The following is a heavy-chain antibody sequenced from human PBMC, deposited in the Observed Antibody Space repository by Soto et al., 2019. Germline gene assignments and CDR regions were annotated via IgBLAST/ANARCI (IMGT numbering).Heavy chain of an antibody. CDR1: GGTFSSYT. CDR2: IIPILGIA. J-gene: IGHJ4*02. V-gene: IGHV1-69*08. Sequence: QVQLVQSGAEVKKPGSSVKVSCKASGGTFSSYTISWVRQAPGQGLEWMGRIIPILGIANYAQKFQGRVTITAEKSPSTAYMELSSLRSEDTAVYYCARDEGGPTNHYWGQGTLVTVSS. CDR3: ARDEGGPTNHY. D-gene: IGHD2-2*01.